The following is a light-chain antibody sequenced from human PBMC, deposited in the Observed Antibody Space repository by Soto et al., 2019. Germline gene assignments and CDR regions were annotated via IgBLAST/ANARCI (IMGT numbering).Light chain of an antibody. CDR3: ATWDDSLSGSV. CDR1: SSNVGSNY. CDR2: SNN. V-gene: IGLV1-47*02. J-gene: IGLJ1*01. Sequence: QSLLTQAPSASGTRGQRFTISCSGSSSNVGSNYVHWYQQLPGTAPTVLIYSNNRRPSGVPDRFSGSKSGTSASLAITGLRSEDEADYYCATWDDSLSGSVFGTGTKVTVL.